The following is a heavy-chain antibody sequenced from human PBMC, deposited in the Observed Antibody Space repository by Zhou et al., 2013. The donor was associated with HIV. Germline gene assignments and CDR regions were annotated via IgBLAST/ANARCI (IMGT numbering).Heavy chain of an antibody. CDR1: GFTFSSYW. Sequence: EVQLVESGGGLVQPGGSLRLSCRASGFTFSSYWMSWVRQAPGKGLEWVANIKQDGSEKYYVDSVKGRFTMSRDNAKNSLYLQMNSLRAEDTAVYYCARDQVGYFYGSGVSSTTWGQGALVTVSS. CDR2: IKQDGSEK. D-gene: IGHD3-10*01. CDR3: ARDQVGYFYGSGVSSTT. V-gene: IGHV3-7*01. J-gene: IGHJ4*02.